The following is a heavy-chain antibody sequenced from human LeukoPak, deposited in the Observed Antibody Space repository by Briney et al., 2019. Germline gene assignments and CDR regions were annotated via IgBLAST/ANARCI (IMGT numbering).Heavy chain of an antibody. D-gene: IGHD6-6*01. Sequence: KSSETLSLTCTVSGGSISSGSYYWSWIRQPAGKGLEWIGRIYTSGSTNYNPSLKSRVTISVDTSKNQFSLKLSSVTAADTAVYYCARGSSFSWFDPWGQGTLVTVSS. CDR3: ARGSSFSWFDP. J-gene: IGHJ5*02. V-gene: IGHV4-61*02. CDR2: IYTSGST. CDR1: GGSISSGSYY.